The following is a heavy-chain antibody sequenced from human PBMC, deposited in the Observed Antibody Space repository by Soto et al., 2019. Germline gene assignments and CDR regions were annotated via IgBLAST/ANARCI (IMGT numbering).Heavy chain of an antibody. CDR2: ILVDGRT. CDR3: AKATATGGGAFDI. Sequence: HPGGSLRLSCAASGFICSSYDMSWVRQAPGKGLEWVSTILVDGRTFYVDSMKGRFTISRDNSKNTVYLQMNSLTAGDTALYYCAKATATGGGAFDICGQGTMVTVSS. V-gene: IGHV3-23*01. CDR1: GFICSSYD. J-gene: IGHJ3*02. D-gene: IGHD2-8*02.